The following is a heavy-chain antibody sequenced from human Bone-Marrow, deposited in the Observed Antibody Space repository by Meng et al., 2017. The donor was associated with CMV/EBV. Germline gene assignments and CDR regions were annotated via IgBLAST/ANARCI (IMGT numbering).Heavy chain of an antibody. D-gene: IGHD4-23*01. V-gene: IGHV5-51*01. CDR3: ARRATVVTHGSDFDY. J-gene: IGHJ4*02. Sequence: SGYSFTNYWIGWVRQRPGKGLEWMGIIYQGGSDTRYVPSFQGQVTISTDKSISTAYLQWSSLKASDTAMYYCARRATVVTHGSDFDYWGQGTLVTVSS. CDR1: GYSFTNYW. CDR2: IYQGGSDT.